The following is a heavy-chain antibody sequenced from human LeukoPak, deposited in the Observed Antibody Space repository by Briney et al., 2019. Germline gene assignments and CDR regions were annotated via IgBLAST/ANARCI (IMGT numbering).Heavy chain of an antibody. J-gene: IGHJ6*03. CDR2: INHSGST. D-gene: IGHD3-3*01. CDR3: AMLSGNKLGPYYYYMDV. Sequence: SETLSLTCAVYGGSFSGYYWSWIRQPPGKGLEWIGEINHSGSTNYNPSLKSRVTISVDTSKNQFSLKLSSVTAADTAVYYCAMLSGNKLGPYYYYMDVWGKGTTVTISS. V-gene: IGHV4-34*01. CDR1: GGSFSGYY.